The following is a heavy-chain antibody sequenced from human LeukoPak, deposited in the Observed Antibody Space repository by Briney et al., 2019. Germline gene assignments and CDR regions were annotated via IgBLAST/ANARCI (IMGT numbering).Heavy chain of an antibody. CDR2: IIPILGIA. D-gene: IGHD2-2*01. CDR3: ARVRTLRAYYYYYYGMDV. J-gene: IGHJ6*02. V-gene: IGHV1-69*04. Sequence: SVKVSCKASGYTFTGYYMHWVRQAPGQGLEWMGRIIPILGIANYAQKFQGRVTITADKSTSTAYMELSSLGSEDTAVYYCARVRTLRAYYYYYYGMDVWGQGTTVTVSS. CDR1: GYTFTGYY.